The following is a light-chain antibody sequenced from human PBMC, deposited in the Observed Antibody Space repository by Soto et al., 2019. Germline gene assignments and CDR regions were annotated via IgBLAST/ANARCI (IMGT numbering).Light chain of an antibody. CDR3: QQYDNPLFT. V-gene: IGKV1-33*01. CDR2: GAS. Sequence: DIQMTQSPSSLSASVGDRVTISCQASRDISNYLNWYQQKPGKAPKLLIYGASNLETGVPSRFSGSGSGTDFTFTISSLQPEDIATYFCQQYDNPLFTFGPGTKVEIK. J-gene: IGKJ3*01. CDR1: RDISNY.